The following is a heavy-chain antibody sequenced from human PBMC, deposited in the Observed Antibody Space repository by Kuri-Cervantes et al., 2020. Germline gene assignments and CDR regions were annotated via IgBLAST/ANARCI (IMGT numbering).Heavy chain of an antibody. CDR1: GFTFDDYA. J-gene: IGHJ4*02. CDR3: ARVKVDFWSGYYSDY. CDR2: ISSSSSYI. V-gene: IGHV3-21*06. Sequence: GESLKISCAASGFTFDDYAMHWVRQAPGKGLEWVSSISSSSSYIYYADSVKGRFTISRDNAKNLLYLQMNSLRPEDTAVYYCARVKVDFWSGYYSDYWGQGTPVTVSS. D-gene: IGHD3-3*01.